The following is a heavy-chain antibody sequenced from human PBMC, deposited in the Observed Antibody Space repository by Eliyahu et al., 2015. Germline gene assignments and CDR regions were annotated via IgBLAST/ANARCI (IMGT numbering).Heavy chain of an antibody. CDR3: AYGMDV. V-gene: IGHV3-53*01. Sequence: EVQLVESGGGLIQPGGSLRLXCIASGFTVSSNYMXWVRQAPGKGLEWVSVIFIGGSTDYADSVQGRFSISRDNSKNTVYLQMNSLRDEDTAVYFCAYGMDVWGQGTTVTVSS. J-gene: IGHJ6*02. CDR1: GFTVSSNY. CDR2: IFIGGST.